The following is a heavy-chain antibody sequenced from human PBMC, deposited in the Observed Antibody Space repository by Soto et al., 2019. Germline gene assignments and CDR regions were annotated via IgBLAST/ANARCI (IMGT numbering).Heavy chain of an antibody. V-gene: IGHV3-23*01. CDR2: TIDSGGRS. CDR1: VCTFICHS. J-gene: IGHJ4*02. CDR3: AKDKMENWMVGGYYEY. Sequence: WLCXRLSWSSAVCTFICHSSSLLRQAPGKGLEFVSSTIDSGGRSYHADSVRGRFTISRYNSKNTLYLQINSMRADDQAIYYSAKDKMENWMVGGYYEYRGQGALV. D-gene: IGHD1-1*01.